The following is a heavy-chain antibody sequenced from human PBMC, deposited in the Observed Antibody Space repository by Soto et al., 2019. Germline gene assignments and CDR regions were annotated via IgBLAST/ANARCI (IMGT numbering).Heavy chain of an antibody. CDR1: GGSISRYY. J-gene: IGHJ4*02. CDR3: ARGRYSGNDKGPLDY. Sequence: KPSETLSLTCAVSGGSISRYYWSWIRQPPGKGLEYIGYIYYSGSTNYNPSLNSRVTMSVDTSKNQFSLKLNSVTAADTAVYYCARGRYSGNDKGPLDYWGQGTLVTVSS. D-gene: IGHD5-12*01. CDR2: IYYSGST. V-gene: IGHV4-59*01.